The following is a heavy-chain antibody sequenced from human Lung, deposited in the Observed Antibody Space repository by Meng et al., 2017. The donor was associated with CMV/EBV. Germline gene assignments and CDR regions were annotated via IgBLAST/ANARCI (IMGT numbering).Heavy chain of an antibody. CDR2: IIPIFGTA. CDR3: SREGCSSTSCYGWFDP. J-gene: IGHJ5*02. D-gene: IGHD2-2*01. V-gene: IGHV1-69*05. Sequence: SVXVPXKASGGTFSSYAISWVRQAPGQGLEWMGGIIPIFGTANYAQKFQGRVTITTDEPTSTAYMELSSLRSEDTAVYYCSREGCSSTSCYGWFDPWGQGXLVTVSS. CDR1: GGTFSSYA.